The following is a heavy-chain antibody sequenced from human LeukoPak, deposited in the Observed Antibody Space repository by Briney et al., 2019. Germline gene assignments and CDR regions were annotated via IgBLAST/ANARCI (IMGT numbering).Heavy chain of an antibody. Sequence: GGSLRLSCAASGFTFTNYAMSWVRQAAGKGLEWVSTISGNGVDTYYTDSVQGRFTISRDYPKNTLYLQMNSLRVEDTAVYYCAKLYSSGRYYFDYWGQGTLVTVSS. D-gene: IGHD6-19*01. CDR1: GFTFTNYA. CDR2: ISGNGVDT. V-gene: IGHV3-23*01. J-gene: IGHJ4*02. CDR3: AKLYSSGRYYFDY.